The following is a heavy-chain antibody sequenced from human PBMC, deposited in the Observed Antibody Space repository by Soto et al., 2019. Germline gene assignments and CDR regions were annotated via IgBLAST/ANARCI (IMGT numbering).Heavy chain of an antibody. J-gene: IGHJ5*02. CDR3: ARSGYFGAPFDP. CDR2: IYYSGST. D-gene: IGHD3-10*01. CDR1: GGSISSSSYY. Sequence: SETLSLTCTVSGGSISSSSYYWGWIRQPPGKGLEWIGSIYYSGSTYYNPSLKSRVTISVDTSKNQFSLKLSSVTAADTAVYYCARSGYFGAPFDPWGQGTLVTVS. V-gene: IGHV4-39*01.